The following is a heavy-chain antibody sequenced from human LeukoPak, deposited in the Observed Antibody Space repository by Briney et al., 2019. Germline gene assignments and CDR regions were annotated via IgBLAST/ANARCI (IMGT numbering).Heavy chain of an antibody. CDR1: GFSFSSHS. J-gene: IGHJ6*02. D-gene: IGHD5-12*01. CDR2: ISSDGSRQ. Sequence: PGGSLRLSCAASGFSFSSHSMHWVRQAPGKGLEWVADISSDGSRQYYADSVKGRFIISRDNSKNTLFMLMNSLRPEDTALYYCARDQWGVATITGMDVWAKGPRSPSP. CDR3: ARDQWGVATITGMDV. V-gene: IGHV3-30-3*01.